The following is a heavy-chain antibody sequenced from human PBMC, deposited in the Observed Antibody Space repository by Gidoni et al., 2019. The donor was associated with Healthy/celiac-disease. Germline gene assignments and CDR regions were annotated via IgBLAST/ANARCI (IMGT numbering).Heavy chain of an antibody. D-gene: IGHD6-13*01. CDR1: GYTFTSYD. J-gene: IGHJ6*02. CDR3: ARDGYGSSWYGGDYYYGMDV. Sequence: QVQLVQSGAEVKKPGASVKVSCKASGYTFTSYDINWVRQVTGQGLEWMGWMNPTSGNTGYAQKFQGRVTMTRNTSISTAYMELSSLRSEDTAVYYCARDGYGSSWYGGDYYYGMDVWGQGTTVTVSS. V-gene: IGHV1-8*01. CDR2: MNPTSGNT.